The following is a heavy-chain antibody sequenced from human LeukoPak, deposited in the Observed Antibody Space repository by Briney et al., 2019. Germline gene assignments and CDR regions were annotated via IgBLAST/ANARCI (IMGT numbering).Heavy chain of an antibody. Sequence: SETLSLTCTVSGGSMTSYYWNWIRQPPGKGLEWIGYIYYSGSTNYNPSLKSRVTISVDTSKNQFSLKLSSVTAADTAVYYCAKAPTEYYDSSGYYPNYYYYMDVWGKGTTVTVSS. V-gene: IGHV4-59*01. D-gene: IGHD3-22*01. CDR2: IYYSGST. J-gene: IGHJ6*03. CDR3: AKAPTEYYDSSGYYPNYYYYMDV. CDR1: GGSMTSYY.